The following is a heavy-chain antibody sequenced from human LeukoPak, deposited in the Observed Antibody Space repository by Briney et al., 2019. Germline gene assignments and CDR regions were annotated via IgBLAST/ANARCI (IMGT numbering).Heavy chain of an antibody. V-gene: IGHV3-23*01. D-gene: IGHD2-15*01. Sequence: GGSLRLSCAAAGFSFGSYAMSWVRQAPGRGLEWVSGISDNGGGTYYGDSVKGRFTISRDNSKNMLYLQMNGLRAEGTALYYCAKERSTVGTPLFDNWGQGILVTVSS. CDR3: AKERSTVGTPLFDN. CDR2: ISDNGGGT. J-gene: IGHJ4*02. CDR1: GFSFGSYA.